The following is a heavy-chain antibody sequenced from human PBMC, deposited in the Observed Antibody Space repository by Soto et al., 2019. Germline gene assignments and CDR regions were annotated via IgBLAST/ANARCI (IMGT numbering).Heavy chain of an antibody. CDR1: GFTFSSYA. CDR3: ARDLVLYCSSTSCYANYYYMDV. V-gene: IGHV3-74*01. J-gene: IGHJ6*03. Sequence: GGSLRLSCAASGFTFSSYAMSWVRQAPGKELEWVSRINSNGSSTSYADSVKGRFTISRDNAKNTLYLQMNSLRAEDTAVYYCARDLVLYCSSTSCYANYYYMDVWGKGTTVTVSS. D-gene: IGHD2-2*01. CDR2: INSNGSST.